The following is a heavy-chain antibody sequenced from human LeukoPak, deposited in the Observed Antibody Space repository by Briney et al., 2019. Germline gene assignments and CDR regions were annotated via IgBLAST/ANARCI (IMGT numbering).Heavy chain of an antibody. Sequence: ASVKDSCKASGYTFTGYNMHWVRQTPGQGLEWMGCINPNSGGTNYAQKFQGRVTMTRDTSISTAYMELSRLRSDDTAVYYCAIDSSGSRYYFDYWGQGTLVTVSS. CDR1: GYTFTGYN. D-gene: IGHD6-19*01. J-gene: IGHJ4*02. CDR2: INPNSGGT. CDR3: AIDSSGSRYYFDY. V-gene: IGHV1-2*02.